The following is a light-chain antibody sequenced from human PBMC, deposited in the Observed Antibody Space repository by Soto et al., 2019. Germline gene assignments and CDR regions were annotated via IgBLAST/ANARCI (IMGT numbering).Light chain of an antibody. Sequence: EIVMTQSPATLSVSPGERATLSCRASQSVSSNLAWYQHKPGQAPRLLFYGASTRATGIPARFSGSGSGTDFTLTISSLQSEDFAVYYCQQSNNWPYTFGQGTKLEIK. V-gene: IGKV3-15*01. CDR2: GAS. J-gene: IGKJ2*01. CDR3: QQSNNWPYT. CDR1: QSVSSN.